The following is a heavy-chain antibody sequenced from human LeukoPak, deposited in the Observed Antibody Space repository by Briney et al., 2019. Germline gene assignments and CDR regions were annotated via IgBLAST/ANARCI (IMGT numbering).Heavy chain of an antibody. CDR3: ARDAYNWHDYGWFDP. J-gene: IGHJ5*02. CDR2: IDSSSSSI. V-gene: IGHV3-48*01. CDR1: QFTVSSYN. D-gene: IGHD1-1*01. Sequence: GGSLILSCADSQFTVSSYNMNWVRHPPRKGLEWVSYIDSSSSSIYYSDPVKGRFTISRDNAKNSLYLQMNSLRAGNTAVYYCARDAYNWHDYGWFDPWGQGALVIVSS.